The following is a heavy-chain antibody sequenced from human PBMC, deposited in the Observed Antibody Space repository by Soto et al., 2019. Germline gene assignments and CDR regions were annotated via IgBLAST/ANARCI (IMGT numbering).Heavy chain of an antibody. CDR2: ISAYNGNT. CDR1: GYTFTSYG. V-gene: IGHV1-18*01. J-gene: IGHJ6*02. Sequence: ASVKVSCKASGYTFTSYGISWVRQAPGQGXEWMGWISAYNGNTNYAQKLQGRVTMTTDTSTSTAYMELRSLRSDDTAVYYCARDVSGGPNYYGSGSYYPYYYYYGMDVWGQGTTVTVSS. CDR3: ARDVSGGPNYYGSGSYYPYYYYYGMDV. D-gene: IGHD3-10*01.